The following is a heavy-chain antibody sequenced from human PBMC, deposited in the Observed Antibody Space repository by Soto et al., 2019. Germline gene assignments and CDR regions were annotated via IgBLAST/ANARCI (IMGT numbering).Heavy chain of an antibody. Sequence: SETLSLTCTVSGGSISSYYWSWIRQPPGKGLEWIGYIYYSGSTNYNPSLKSRVTISIDTSKNQFSLKLSSVTAADTAVFYCARSLGTVYDSLPDYWGQGTLVTVSS. CDR1: GGSISSYY. D-gene: IGHD3-22*01. CDR2: IYYSGST. CDR3: ARSLGTVYDSLPDY. V-gene: IGHV4-59*01. J-gene: IGHJ4*01.